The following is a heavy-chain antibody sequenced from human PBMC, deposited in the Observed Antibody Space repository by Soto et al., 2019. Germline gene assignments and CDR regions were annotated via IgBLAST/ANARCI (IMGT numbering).Heavy chain of an antibody. D-gene: IGHD6-13*01. Sequence: ASVKVSCKASGYTFTSYYMHWVRQAPGQGLEWMGIINPSGGSTSYAQKFQGRVTMTRGTSTSTVYMELSSLRSEDTAVYYCARDRSYSSRGSGWFDPWGQGTLVTVSS. CDR2: INPSGGST. CDR1: GYTFTSYY. CDR3: ARDRSYSSRGSGWFDP. J-gene: IGHJ5*02. V-gene: IGHV1-46*01.